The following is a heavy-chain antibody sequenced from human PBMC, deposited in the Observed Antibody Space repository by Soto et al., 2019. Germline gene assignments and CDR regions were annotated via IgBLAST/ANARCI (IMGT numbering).Heavy chain of an antibody. V-gene: IGHV4-59*01. J-gene: IGHJ4*02. CDR3: ERANYFDY. CDR2: IYYSGST. CDR1: GGSISSYY. Sequence: PSETLSLTCTVSGGSISSYYWTWIRQFPGKGLEWIGNIYYSGSTNYNPFLKSRVTISVDSSKNQFSLKLSSVTAADTAVYYCERANYFDYWGQGTLVTVSS.